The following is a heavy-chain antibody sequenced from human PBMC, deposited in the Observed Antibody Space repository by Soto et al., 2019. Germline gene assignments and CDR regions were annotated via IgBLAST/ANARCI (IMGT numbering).Heavy chain of an antibody. CDR3: ARDLFRGMTTVTNFDY. CDR1: GLTFSSYS. J-gene: IGHJ4*02. D-gene: IGHD4-17*01. CDR2: ISSSSSYI. Sequence: GGSLRLSCAASGLTFSSYSMNWVRQAPGKGLEWVSSISSSSSYIYYADSVKGRFTISRDNAKNSLYLQMNSLRAEDTAVYYCARDLFRGMTTVTNFDYWGQGTLDTVSS. V-gene: IGHV3-21*01.